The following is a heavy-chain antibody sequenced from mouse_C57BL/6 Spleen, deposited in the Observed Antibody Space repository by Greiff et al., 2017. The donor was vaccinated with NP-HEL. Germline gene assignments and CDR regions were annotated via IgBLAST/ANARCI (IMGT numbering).Heavy chain of an antibody. CDR3: AIEGDSGPYYAMDY. Sequence: QVQLKQPGAELVKPGASVKVSCKASGYTFTSYWMHWVKQRPGQGLEWIGRIHPSDSDTNYNQKFKGKATLTVDKSSSTAYMQLSSLTSEDSAVYDCAIEGDSGPYYAMDYWGQGTSVTVAS. CDR1: GYTFTSYW. CDR2: IHPSDSDT. J-gene: IGHJ4*01. V-gene: IGHV1-74*01. D-gene: IGHD3-1*01.